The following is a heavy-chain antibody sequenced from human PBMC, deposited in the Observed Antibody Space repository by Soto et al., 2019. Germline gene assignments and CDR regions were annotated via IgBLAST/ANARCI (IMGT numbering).Heavy chain of an antibody. CDR1: GGSVSSGSYY. D-gene: IGHD2-15*01. CDR2: IYYSGST. Sequence: QVQLQESGPGLVKPSETLSLTCTVSGGSVSSGSYYWSWIRQPPGKGLEWIGYIYYSGSTNYNPSLKSRVTISVDTSKNQFSLKLSSVTAADTAVYYCARAGYCSGGSCYSIYDYWGQGTLVTVSS. V-gene: IGHV4-61*01. J-gene: IGHJ4*02. CDR3: ARAGYCSGGSCYSIYDY.